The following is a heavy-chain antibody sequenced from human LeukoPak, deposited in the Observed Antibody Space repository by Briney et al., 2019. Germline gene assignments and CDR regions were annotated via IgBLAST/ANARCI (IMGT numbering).Heavy chain of an antibody. J-gene: IGHJ4*02. CDR2: INHSGST. CDR1: GGSFSGYY. D-gene: IGHD1-7*01. V-gene: IGHV4-34*01. CDR3: ARGPAGVPYWNYAPYSDY. Sequence: PSETLSLTCAVYGGSFSGYYWSWIRQPPGKGLEWIGEINHSGSTNYNPSLKSRVTISVDTSKNQFSLKLSSVTAADTAVYYCARGPAGVPYWNYAPYSDYWGQGTLVTVSS.